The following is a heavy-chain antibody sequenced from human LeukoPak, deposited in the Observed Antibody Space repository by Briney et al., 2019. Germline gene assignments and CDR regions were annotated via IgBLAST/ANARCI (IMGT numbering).Heavy chain of an antibody. J-gene: IGHJ4*02. CDR3: ARDRKSYYDSSGYSDYFDY. CDR2: IIPIFGTA. D-gene: IGHD3-22*01. V-gene: IGHV1-69*13. Sequence: ASVKVSCKASGGTFSSYAISWVRQAPGQGLESMGGIIPIFGTANYAQKFQGRVTITADESTSTAYMELSSLRSEDTAVYYCARDRKSYYDSSGYSDYFDYWGQGTLVTVSS. CDR1: GGTFSSYA.